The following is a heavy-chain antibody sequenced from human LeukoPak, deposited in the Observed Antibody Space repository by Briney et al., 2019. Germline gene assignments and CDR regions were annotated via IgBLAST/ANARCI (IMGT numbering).Heavy chain of an antibody. CDR1: GGSLSSYC. CDR3: ARPAGNYDSSGFLAFDI. D-gene: IGHD3-22*01. V-gene: IGHV4-59*08. Sequence: PSETLSLTCTVSGGSLSSYCWSWIRQPPGKQLEWIGYIHYSGSTNYNPSLRSRVTMSVDTSKNQFSLNLSSVTAADTAVYYCARPAGNYDSSGFLAFDIWGQGTMVTVSS. CDR2: IHYSGST. J-gene: IGHJ3*02.